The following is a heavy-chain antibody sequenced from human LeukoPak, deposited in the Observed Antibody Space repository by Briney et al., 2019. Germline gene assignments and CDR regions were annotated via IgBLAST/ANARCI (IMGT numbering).Heavy chain of an antibody. D-gene: IGHD3-10*01. CDR3: AKDRGGYYGSGTSYYFYGMDV. J-gene: IGHJ6*02. V-gene: IGHV3-43*02. Sequence: GGSLRLSCAASGFTFGHYAMHWVHQAPGKGLEWVSLVSGDGDGTYYADSVKGRFTISRDISRNSLYLQMDSLRTEDTALYYCAKDRGGYYGSGTSYYFYGMDVWGQGTTVTVSS. CDR1: GFTFGHYA. CDR2: VSGDGDGT.